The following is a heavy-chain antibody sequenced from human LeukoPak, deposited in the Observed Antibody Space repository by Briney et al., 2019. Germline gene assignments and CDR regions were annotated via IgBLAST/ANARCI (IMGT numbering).Heavy chain of an antibody. V-gene: IGHV3-30*03. Sequence: GGSLRLSCAASGFSLSSYGMHWVRQAPGKGLEWVAVISYDGSNKYYADSVKGRFTISRDNSKNTLYLQMNSLRAEDTAVYYCARSDSSGYYANFDYWGQGTLVTVSS. CDR3: ARSDSSGYYANFDY. CDR1: GFSLSSYG. D-gene: IGHD3-22*01. CDR2: ISYDGSNK. J-gene: IGHJ4*02.